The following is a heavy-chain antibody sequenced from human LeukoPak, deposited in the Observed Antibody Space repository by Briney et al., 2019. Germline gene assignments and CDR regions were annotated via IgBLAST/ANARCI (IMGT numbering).Heavy chain of an antibody. CDR3: TRARYDTSALYFDY. D-gene: IGHD3-22*01. Sequence: PAGGSLRLSCAASGFTFSGSAMHWVRQASGKGLEWVGRIRSKPNSYATAYAASVKGRFTISRDDSKNTAYLQMNSLKTEDTAVYYCTRARYDTSALYFDYWGQGNVVTVSS. J-gene: IGHJ4*02. V-gene: IGHV3-73*01. CDR2: IRSKPNSYAT. CDR1: GFTFSGSA.